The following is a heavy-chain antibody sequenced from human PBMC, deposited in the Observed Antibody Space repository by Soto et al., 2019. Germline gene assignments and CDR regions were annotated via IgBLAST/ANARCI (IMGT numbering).Heavy chain of an antibody. CDR1: GFTFSSYW. CDR3: ATRQSSWQNWFDP. V-gene: IGHV3-7*01. Sequence: GGSLRLSCAASGFTFSSYWMSWVRQAPGKGLEWVANIKQDGSEKYYVDSVKGRFTISRDNAKNSLYLQMNSLRAEDTAVYYCATRQSSWQNWFDPWGQGTLVTVSS. CDR2: IKQDGSEK. D-gene: IGHD6-13*01. J-gene: IGHJ5*02.